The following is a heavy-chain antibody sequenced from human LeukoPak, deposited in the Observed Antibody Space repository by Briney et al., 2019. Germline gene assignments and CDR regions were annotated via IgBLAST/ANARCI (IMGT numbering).Heavy chain of an antibody. V-gene: IGHV3-30*04. CDR3: ARGRLDYYDSSGRGAFDI. Sequence: GGSLRLSCAASGFTFGSYAMNWVRQAPGKGLEWVADISYDGSNKYYADSVKGRFTISRDNSKNTLYLQMNSLRAEDTAVYYCARGRLDYYDSSGRGAFDIWGQGTMVTVSS. CDR1: GFTFGSYA. CDR2: ISYDGSNK. J-gene: IGHJ3*02. D-gene: IGHD3-22*01.